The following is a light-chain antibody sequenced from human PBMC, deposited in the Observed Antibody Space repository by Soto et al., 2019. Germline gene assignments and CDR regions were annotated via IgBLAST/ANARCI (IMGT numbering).Light chain of an antibody. CDR2: GAS. CDR3: QQANSFPRT. Sequence: IQMTQSPSTLSASVGDRVTITCRAGRDTNYWLAWYQQKAGRAPKLLIYGASSLQSGVTSRFSGSGSGTDFTLTITSLQPEDFATYYCQQANSFPRTVGQGTQVEIK. CDR1: RDTNYW. J-gene: IGKJ1*01. V-gene: IGKV1-12*01.